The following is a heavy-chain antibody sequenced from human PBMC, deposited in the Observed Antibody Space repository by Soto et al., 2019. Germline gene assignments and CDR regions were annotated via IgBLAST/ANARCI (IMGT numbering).Heavy chain of an antibody. D-gene: IGHD3-3*01. CDR2: IDPTDSFT. J-gene: IGHJ6*02. CDR1: GYNFTSYW. CDR3: ARRGYDFWSGLDI. V-gene: IGHV5-10-1*01. Sequence: GESLKISCKGSGYNFTSYWIIWVRQMPGKGLEWMGNIDPTDSFTNYSPSFQGHVTISTDKSMSTAYLQWGTLKASDTAMYYCARRGYDFWSGLDIWGQGTTVTVSS.